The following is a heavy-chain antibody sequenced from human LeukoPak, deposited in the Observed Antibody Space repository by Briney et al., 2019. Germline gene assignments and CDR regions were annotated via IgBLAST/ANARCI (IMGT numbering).Heavy chain of an antibody. V-gene: IGHV3-30*03. CDR3: ARAPGYCGGDCYDSYYFDY. J-gene: IGHJ4*02. Sequence: GRSLRLSCAASGFTFSSYGMHWVRQAPGKGLEWVSFISYDGSNKYYADSVKGRFTISRDNSKNTLYLQMNSLRAEDTAVYYCARAPGYCGGDCYDSYYFDYWGQGTLVTVSS. D-gene: IGHD2-21*02. CDR2: ISYDGSNK. CDR1: GFTFSSYG.